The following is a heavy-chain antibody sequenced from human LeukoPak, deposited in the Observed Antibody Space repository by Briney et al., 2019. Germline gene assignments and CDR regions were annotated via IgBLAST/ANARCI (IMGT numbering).Heavy chain of an antibody. CDR2: ISGSGATT. CDR1: GFTFSNYA. Sequence: GGSLRLSCAASGFTFSNYAMTWVRQAPGKGLDWVSAISGSGATTYNADSVKGRFTISRDNSKNTLYLQMDSLRVEDTAMYYCARDGYWCRDYWGQGTLVTVSS. D-gene: IGHD2-8*02. V-gene: IGHV3-23*01. J-gene: IGHJ4*02. CDR3: ARDGYWCRDY.